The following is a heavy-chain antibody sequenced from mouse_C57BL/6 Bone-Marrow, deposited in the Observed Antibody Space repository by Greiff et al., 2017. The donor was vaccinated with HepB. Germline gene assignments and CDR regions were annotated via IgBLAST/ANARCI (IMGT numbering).Heavy chain of an antibody. CDR2: IYPGDGDT. CDR3: ARLSIYDGYWYFDV. Sequence: VQLQQSGAELVKPGASVKISCKASGYAFSSYWMNWVKQRPGKGLEWIGQIYPGDGDTNYNGKFKGKATLTADKSSRTAYMQLSSLTSEDSAVYYCARLSIYDGYWYFDVWGTGTTVTVSS. J-gene: IGHJ1*03. CDR1: GYAFSSYW. D-gene: IGHD2-3*01. V-gene: IGHV1-80*01.